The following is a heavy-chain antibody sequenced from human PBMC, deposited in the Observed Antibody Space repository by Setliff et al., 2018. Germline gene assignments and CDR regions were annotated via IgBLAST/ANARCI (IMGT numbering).Heavy chain of an antibody. D-gene: IGHD5-18*01. V-gene: IGHV4-61*02. CDR3: ARSIGLWFVD. CDR2: IYTSGST. J-gene: IGHJ4*02. CDR1: GGSISSGSYY. Sequence: SETLSLTCTVSGGSISSGSYYWSWIRQPAGKGLEWIGRIYTSGSTNYNPSLKSRVTISVDTSKNQFSLKLSSVTAADTAVYYCARSIGLWFVDWGQGTQVPVSS.